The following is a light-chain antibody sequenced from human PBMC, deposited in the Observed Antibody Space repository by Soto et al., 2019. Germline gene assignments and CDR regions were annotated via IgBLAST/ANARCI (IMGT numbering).Light chain of an antibody. CDR2: LGS. CDR1: QSLLHSNGYNY. Sequence: DIVMTQSPLSLPVTPGEPASISCRSSQSLLHSNGYNYLDWYLQKPGQSPQLLIYLGSNRASGVPDRVRGSGSGTDFTLKISRVEAEDVGVYYCMQALQTPSFGGGTKVEIK. V-gene: IGKV2-28*01. J-gene: IGKJ4*01. CDR3: MQALQTPS.